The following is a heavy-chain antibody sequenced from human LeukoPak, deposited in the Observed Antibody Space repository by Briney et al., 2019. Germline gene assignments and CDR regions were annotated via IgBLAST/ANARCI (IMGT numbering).Heavy chain of an antibody. Sequence: PSETLSLTCTVSGVSISSYYWSWIRQPPGKGLEWIGYLYYSGSTNYNPSLKSRVTISVDTSKNQFSLKLSSVTAADTAVYYCARGVTLPAAIGEFDYWGQGTLVTVSS. CDR2: LYYSGST. CDR1: GVSISSYY. D-gene: IGHD2-2*01. CDR3: ARGVTLPAAIGEFDY. V-gene: IGHV4-59*01. J-gene: IGHJ4*02.